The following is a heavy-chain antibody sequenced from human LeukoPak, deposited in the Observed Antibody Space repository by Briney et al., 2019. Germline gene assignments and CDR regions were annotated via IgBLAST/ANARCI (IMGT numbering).Heavy chain of an antibody. V-gene: IGHV1-2*02. Sequence: ASVKVSCKASGYTFTSYDINWVRQATGQGLEWMGWMNPNSGGTNYAQKFQGRVTMTRDTSISTAYMELSRLRSDDTAVYYCARSSYSSSIGYWGQGTLVTVSS. CDR1: GYTFTSYD. CDR2: MNPNSGGT. J-gene: IGHJ4*02. D-gene: IGHD6-13*01. CDR3: ARSSYSSSIGY.